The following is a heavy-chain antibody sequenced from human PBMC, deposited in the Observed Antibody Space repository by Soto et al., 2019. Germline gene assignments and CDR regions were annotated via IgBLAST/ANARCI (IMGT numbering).Heavy chain of an antibody. CDR3: ARDPGDGMDV. V-gene: IGHV3-48*02. J-gene: IGHJ6*02. Sequence: GVLRLSCAASGLTFSIYSMNWVRQAPGKGLEWVSYISSSSTTLYYADSVKGRFTISRDNAKNSLYLQMHSLRDEDTAVYYCARDPGDGMDVWGQGTTVTVSS. D-gene: IGHD3-10*01. CDR1: GLTFSIYS. CDR2: ISSSSTTL.